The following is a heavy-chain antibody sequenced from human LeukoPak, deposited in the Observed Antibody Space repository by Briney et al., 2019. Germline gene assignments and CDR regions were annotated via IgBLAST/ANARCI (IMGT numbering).Heavy chain of an antibody. CDR2: IYTSGRT. CDR1: GGSISSYY. J-gene: IGHJ4*02. Sequence: SETLSLTCTVSGGSISSYYWSWIRQPAGEGLEWIGRIYTSGRTNYNPSLNSRVTMSVDTSKNQFSLKLNSVTAADTAVHYCARDYSYPDYWGQGALVTVSS. V-gene: IGHV4-4*07. CDR3: ARDYSYPDY. D-gene: IGHD5-18*01.